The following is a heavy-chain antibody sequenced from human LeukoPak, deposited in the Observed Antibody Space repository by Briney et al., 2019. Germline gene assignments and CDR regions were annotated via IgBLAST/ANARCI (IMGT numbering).Heavy chain of an antibody. J-gene: IGHJ4*02. CDR3: ARDKGEWELQDLDY. V-gene: IGHV3-74*01. CDR1: GFTFSSYW. D-gene: IGHD1-26*01. CDR2: INSDGSST. Sequence: PGGSLRLSCAASGFTFSSYWMHWVRQAPGKGLVWVSRINSDGSSTSYADSVKGRFTISRDNAKNTLYLQMNSLRAEDMAVYYCARDKGEWELQDLDYWGQGTLVTVSS.